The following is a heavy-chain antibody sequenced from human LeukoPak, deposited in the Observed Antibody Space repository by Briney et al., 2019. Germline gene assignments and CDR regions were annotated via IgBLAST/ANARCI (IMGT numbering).Heavy chain of an antibody. V-gene: IGHV1-69*05. CDR2: IIPIFGTA. Sequence: ASVKVSCKASGGTFSSYAISWVRQAPGQGLEWMGRIIPIFGTANYAQKLQGRVTITTDESTSTAYMELSSLRSEDTAVYYCASYSSGWSDYYYVDVWGKGTTVTVSS. D-gene: IGHD6-19*01. J-gene: IGHJ6*03. CDR1: GGTFSSYA. CDR3: ASYSSGWSDYYYVDV.